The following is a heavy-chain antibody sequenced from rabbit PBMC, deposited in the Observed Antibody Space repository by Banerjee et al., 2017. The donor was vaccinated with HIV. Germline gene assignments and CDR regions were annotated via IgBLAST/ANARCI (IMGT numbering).Heavy chain of an antibody. D-gene: IGHD7-1*01. J-gene: IGHJ3*01. Sequence: QSLEESGGGLVKPGGTLTLTCKASGIDFSRSFWISWVRQTPGKGLEWIGCIYPTYGATDYASWAKGRFTISKTSSTTVTLQMTSLTAADTATYFCARDLADYTGYNYVTRLDLWGPGTLVTVS. CDR3: ARDLADYTGYNYVTRLDL. CDR1: GIDFSRSFW. V-gene: IGHV1S40*01. CDR2: IYPTYGAT.